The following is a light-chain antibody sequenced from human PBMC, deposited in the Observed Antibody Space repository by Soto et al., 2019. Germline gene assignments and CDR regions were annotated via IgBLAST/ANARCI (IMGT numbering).Light chain of an antibody. V-gene: IGLV1-51*01. J-gene: IGLJ2*01. CDR1: SYSIGNNY. CDR2: DNN. CDR3: ATWDGSLPGEV. Sequence: QSVLTQSPSGSAAPGQKVTISCSGSSYSIGNNYVSWNQQLPGTAPKLLIYDNNKRPSGIPDRFSGSKSGTSGTLDITGLQTGDEADYYCATWDGSLPGEVLGGGTKLTVL.